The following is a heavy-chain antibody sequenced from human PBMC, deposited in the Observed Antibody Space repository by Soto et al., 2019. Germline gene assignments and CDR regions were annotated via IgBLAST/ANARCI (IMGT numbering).Heavy chain of an antibody. CDR1: GGSISSGGYS. CDR3: ARTYSSSWSPFDY. CDR2: INQSGST. D-gene: IGHD6-13*01. Sequence: SETLSLTCAVSGGSISSGGYSWSWIRQPPGKGLEWIGEINQSGSTNYNPSLKSRVTISVDTSKNQFSLKLSSVTAADTAVYYCARTYSSSWSPFDYWGQGTLVTVSS. J-gene: IGHJ4*02. V-gene: IGHV4-30-2*01.